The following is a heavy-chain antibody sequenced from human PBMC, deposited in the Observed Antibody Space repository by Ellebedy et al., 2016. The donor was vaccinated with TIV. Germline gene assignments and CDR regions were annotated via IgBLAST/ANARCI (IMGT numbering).Heavy chain of an antibody. CDR3: ARTRGGEFDY. J-gene: IGHJ4*02. CDR1: GFTFSSYA. V-gene: IGHV3-21*05. CDR2: ISGSSSYI. Sequence: GESLKISXAASGFTFSSYAMSWVRQAPGRGLELVSYISGSSSYISYADSVRGRFTISRDSAGNSLYLQMNGLRVEDTAVYFCARTRGGEFDYWGQGSLVTVSS. D-gene: IGHD3-10*01.